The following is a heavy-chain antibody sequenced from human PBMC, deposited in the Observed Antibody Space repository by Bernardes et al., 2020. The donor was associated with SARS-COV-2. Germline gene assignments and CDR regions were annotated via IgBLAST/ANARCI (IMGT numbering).Heavy chain of an antibody. CDR1: GFSFSNYA. CDR2: IISSGGST. V-gene: IGHV3-23*01. J-gene: IGHJ4*02. D-gene: IGHD6-13*01. CDR3: AKGLGRQQLMDC. Sequence: GGSLRLSCAASGFSFSNYAMTWVRQAPGKGLEWVSAIISSGGSTFYADSVKGRFTISRDNSKNTLYLQMNSLRDDDTAVYFCAKGLGRQQLMDCWGQGTLVTVS.